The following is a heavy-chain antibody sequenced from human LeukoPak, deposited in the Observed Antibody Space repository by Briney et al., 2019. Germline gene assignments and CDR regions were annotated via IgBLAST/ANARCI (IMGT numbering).Heavy chain of an antibody. Sequence: GGSLRLSCAASGFTVSSNYMSWVRQAPGKGLEWVSVIYSGGSTYYADSVKGRFTISRDNSKNTLYLQLNSLRAEDTAVYYCAKGAGSYVPCDYWGQGTLVTVSS. J-gene: IGHJ4*02. CDR2: IYSGGST. V-gene: IGHV3-53*01. CDR1: GFTVSSNY. CDR3: AKGAGSYVPCDY. D-gene: IGHD1-26*01.